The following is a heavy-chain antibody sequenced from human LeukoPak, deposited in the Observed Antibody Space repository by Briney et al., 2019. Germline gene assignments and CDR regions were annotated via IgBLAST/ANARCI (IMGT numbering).Heavy chain of an antibody. CDR3: ARVTCSSTSCLFDY. D-gene: IGHD2-2*01. Sequence: SETLSLTCTVSGGSISSSGYYWGWLRQPPGKGLEWIGSIYYSGSTYYNPSLKSRVTISVDTSKNQFSLKLSSVTAADTAVYYCARVTCSSTSCLFDYWGQGTLVTVSS. CDR2: IYYSGST. CDR1: GGSISSSGYY. J-gene: IGHJ4*02. V-gene: IGHV4-39*07.